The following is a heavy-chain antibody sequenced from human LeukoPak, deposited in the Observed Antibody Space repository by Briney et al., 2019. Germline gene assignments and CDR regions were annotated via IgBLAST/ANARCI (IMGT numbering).Heavy chain of an antibody. J-gene: IGHJ4*02. V-gene: IGHV3-30*18. CDR3: AKQQLAGYYFDY. CDR1: GFTFSSYW. Sequence: GGSLRLSCAASGFTFSSYWMSWVRQAPGKGLEWVAVISYDGSNKYYADSVKGRFTISRDNSKNTLYLQMNSLRAEDTAVYYCAKQQLAGYYFDYWGQGTLVTVSS. CDR2: ISYDGSNK. D-gene: IGHD6-13*01.